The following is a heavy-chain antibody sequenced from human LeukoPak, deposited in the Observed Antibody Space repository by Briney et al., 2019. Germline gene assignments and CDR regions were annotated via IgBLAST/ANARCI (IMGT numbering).Heavy chain of an antibody. D-gene: IGHD6-19*01. CDR2: IRSKAYGGTT. Sequence: GGSLRLSCTASGFTFGDYAMSWLRQAPGKGLEWVGFIRSKAYGGTTEYAASVKGRFTISRDDSKSIAYLQMNSLKTEDTAVYYCTRQGVSSGWHYYDYMDVWGKGTTVTVSS. CDR3: TRQGVSSGWHYYDYMDV. V-gene: IGHV3-49*03. J-gene: IGHJ6*03. CDR1: GFTFGDYA.